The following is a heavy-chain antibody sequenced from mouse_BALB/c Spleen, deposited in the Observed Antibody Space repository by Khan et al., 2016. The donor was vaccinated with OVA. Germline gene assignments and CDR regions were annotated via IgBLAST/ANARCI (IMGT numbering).Heavy chain of an antibody. CDR2: INPDSSTI. J-gene: IGHJ1*01. CDR1: GFDFSRYW. D-gene: IGHD2-4*01. Sequence: EVKLLESGGGLVQPGGSLKLSCAASGFDFSRYWMSWVRQAPGKGLEWIGEINPDSSTINYTPSLKDKFIISRDTAKNTLYLQMSKVRDEDTALSYCARPGDYQGLDVWGAGTTVTVSS. V-gene: IGHV4-1*02. CDR3: ARPGDYQGLDV.